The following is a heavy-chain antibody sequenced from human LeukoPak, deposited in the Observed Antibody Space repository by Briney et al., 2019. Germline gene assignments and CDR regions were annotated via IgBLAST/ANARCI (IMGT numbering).Heavy chain of an antibody. Sequence: SVKVSCKASGGTFSSYAISWVRQAPGQGLEWMGGIIPIFGTANYAQKFQGRVTITTDESTSTAYMELSSLRSEDTAVYYCARVTIGYYDSSGYHGWWGQGTLVTVSS. D-gene: IGHD3-22*01. V-gene: IGHV1-69*05. CDR3: ARVTIGYYDSSGYHGW. J-gene: IGHJ4*02. CDR1: GGTFSSYA. CDR2: IIPIFGTA.